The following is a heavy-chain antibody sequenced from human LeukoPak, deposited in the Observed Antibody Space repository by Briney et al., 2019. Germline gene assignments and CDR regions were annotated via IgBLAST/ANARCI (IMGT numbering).Heavy chain of an antibody. CDR2: INHSGST. Sequence: SETLSLTCAVYGGSFRGYYWSWIRQPPGKGLEWIGEINHSGSTNYNPSLKSRVTISVDTSKNQFSLKLSSVTAADTAVYYCARVADYYSGMDVWGQGTTVTVSS. V-gene: IGHV4-34*01. J-gene: IGHJ6*02. CDR3: ARVADYYSGMDV. CDR1: GGSFRGYY.